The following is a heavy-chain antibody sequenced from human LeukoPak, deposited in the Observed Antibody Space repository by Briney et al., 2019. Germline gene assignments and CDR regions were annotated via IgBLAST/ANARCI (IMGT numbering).Heavy chain of an antibody. CDR2: INPSGGST. D-gene: IGHD2-2*01. Sequence: ASVKVSCKASGYTFTSYYMHWVRQAPGQGLEWMGIINPSGGSTSYAQKFQGRVTMTRDTSTSTVYMELSSLRSEDTAVYYCARSDDCSSTSCLPDLQHWGQGTLVTVSS. CDR1: GYTFTSYY. CDR3: ARSDDCSSTSCLPDLQH. J-gene: IGHJ1*01. V-gene: IGHV1-46*01.